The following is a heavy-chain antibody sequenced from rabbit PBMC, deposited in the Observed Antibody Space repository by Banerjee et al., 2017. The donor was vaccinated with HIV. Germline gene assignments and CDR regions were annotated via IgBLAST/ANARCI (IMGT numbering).Heavy chain of an antibody. Sequence: QEQLEESGGDLVQPEGSLTLTCTASGFSFSTTSYMCWVRQAPGKGLEWIACIYTGSSGSTYYASWAKGRFTISKTSSTTVTLQMTSLTAADTATYFCARDVEGNGAYYFSLWGPGTLVTVS. CDR3: ARDVEGNGAYYFSL. CDR1: GFSFSTTSY. D-gene: IGHD2-1*01. V-gene: IGHV1S45*01. J-gene: IGHJ4*01. CDR2: IYTGSSGST.